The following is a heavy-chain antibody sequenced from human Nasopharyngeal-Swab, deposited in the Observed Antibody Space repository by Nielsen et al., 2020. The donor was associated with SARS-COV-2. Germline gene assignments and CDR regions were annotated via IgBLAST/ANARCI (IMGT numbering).Heavy chain of an antibody. CDR2: ISGSGSTL. CDR3: ARATNLGGSLWVPDY. J-gene: IGHJ4*02. Sequence: GGSLRLSCAASGFTFSDHSMIWVRQAPGQGLEWVSYISGSGSTLYYADSVKGRFTISRDNAKNTLYLQMNSLRAEDTAVYYCARATNLGGSLWVPDYWGQGTLVTVSS. CDR1: GFTFSDHS. V-gene: IGHV3-48*04. D-gene: IGHD5-12*01.